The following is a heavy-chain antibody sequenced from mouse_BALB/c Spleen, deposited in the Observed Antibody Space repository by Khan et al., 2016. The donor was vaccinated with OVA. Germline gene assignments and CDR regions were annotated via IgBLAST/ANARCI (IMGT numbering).Heavy chain of an antibody. D-gene: IGHD1-1*01. V-gene: IGHV1-20*02. CDR2: INPHIGET. J-gene: IGHJ2*01. CDR1: GYSFTGYF. CDR3: ARNNGSDFDY. Sequence: EVELVESGPELVKPGASVKISCKASGYSFTGYFMNWVMQSHGKSLEWIGRINPHIGETFYNQKFKDKATLTVDESSSTAHMELRSLASEDSAVYYCARNNGSDFDYWGQGTTLTVSS.